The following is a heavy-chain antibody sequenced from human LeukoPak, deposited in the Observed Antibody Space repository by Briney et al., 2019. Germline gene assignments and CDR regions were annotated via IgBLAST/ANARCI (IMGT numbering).Heavy chain of an antibody. D-gene: IGHD6-19*01. CDR1: GYTFTGYY. J-gene: IGHJ6*03. CDR3: ARAVRSGWYYYYMDV. Sequence: ASVKVSCKASGYTFTGYYMHWVRQAPGQGLEWMGWINPNSGGTNYAQKFQGRVTMTRDTSISTAYMELSRLRSDDTAVYYCARAVRSGWYYYYMDVWGKGTTVTVSS. V-gene: IGHV1-2*02. CDR2: INPNSGGT.